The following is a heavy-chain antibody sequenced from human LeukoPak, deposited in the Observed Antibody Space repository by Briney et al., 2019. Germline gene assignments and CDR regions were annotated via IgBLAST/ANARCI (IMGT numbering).Heavy chain of an antibody. V-gene: IGHV1-69*05. CDR1: GGAFNSYA. J-gene: IGHJ4*02. CDR3: ARAHYCSNGVCYMGGETYFDY. Sequence: ASVQVSCKASGGAFNSYAITWVRQAPGQGLEWMGGIIPILGTANHAQKFQGRVTITTDESTSTAYMELSSLRSEDTAVYYCARAHYCSNGVCYMGGETYFDYWGQGTLVTVSS. CDR2: IIPILGTA. D-gene: IGHD2-8*01.